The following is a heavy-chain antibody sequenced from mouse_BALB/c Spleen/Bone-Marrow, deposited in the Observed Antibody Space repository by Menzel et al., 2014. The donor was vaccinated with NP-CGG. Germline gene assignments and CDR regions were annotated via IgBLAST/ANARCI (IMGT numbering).Heavy chain of an antibody. CDR3: AKIYYDFDGFAH. CDR2: IWGVGTT. CDR1: GFSLTDYG. Sequence: ESGPGLVAPSQSLSITCTVSGFSLTDYGVSWIRQPPGKGLEWLGVIWGVGTTYYNSALKSRLSISKDNSKSQVFLKMNSLQTDDTAIYHCAKIYYDFDGFAHWGQGTLVTVSA. D-gene: IGHD2-4*01. J-gene: IGHJ3*01. V-gene: IGHV2-6-5*01.